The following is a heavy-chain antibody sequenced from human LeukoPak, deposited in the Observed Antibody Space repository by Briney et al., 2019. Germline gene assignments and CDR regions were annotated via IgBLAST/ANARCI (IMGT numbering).Heavy chain of an antibody. V-gene: IGHV4-61*02. CDR2: IYTSGST. J-gene: IGHJ4*02. Sequence: SETLSPTCTVSGGSISSGSYYWSWIRQPAGKGLEWIGRIYTSGSTNYNPSLKSRVTISVDTSENQFSLKLSSVTAADTAVYYCARGRKYYYDSSGYFVHFDYWGQGTLVTVSS. D-gene: IGHD3-22*01. CDR1: GGSISSGSYY. CDR3: ARGRKYYYDSSGYFVHFDY.